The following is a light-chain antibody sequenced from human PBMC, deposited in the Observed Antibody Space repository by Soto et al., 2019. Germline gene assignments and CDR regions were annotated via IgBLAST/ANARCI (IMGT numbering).Light chain of an antibody. J-gene: IGKJ4*01. Sequence: VVLTQSPATLSLSPGERATLSCRASQTVENYLAWYQQKPGQAPRLLIYDASNRSTGIPPRFSGSGSGTDFTLTISSLEPEDLAVYYCQQRSDWALTFGGGTKV. CDR3: QQRSDWALT. V-gene: IGKV3-11*01. CDR1: QTVENY. CDR2: DAS.